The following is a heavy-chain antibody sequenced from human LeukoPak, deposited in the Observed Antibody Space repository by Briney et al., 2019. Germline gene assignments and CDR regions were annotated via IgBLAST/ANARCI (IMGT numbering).Heavy chain of an antibody. Sequence: SQTLSLTCTVSGGSISSGDYYWSWIRQPPGKGLEWIGHIYYSGSTYYNPSLKSRVTISVDTSKNQFSLKLSSVTAADTAVYYCARVIVRGYSYGYGPDYFDYWGQGTLVTVSS. V-gene: IGHV4-30-4*01. J-gene: IGHJ4*02. CDR1: GGSISSGDYY. D-gene: IGHD5-18*01. CDR3: ARVIVRGYSYGYGPDYFDY. CDR2: IYYSGST.